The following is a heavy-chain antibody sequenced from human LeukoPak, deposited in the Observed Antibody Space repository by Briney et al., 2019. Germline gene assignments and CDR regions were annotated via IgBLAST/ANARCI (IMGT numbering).Heavy chain of an antibody. Sequence: ASVKVSCKASGYIFTSYGISWVRQAPGQGLEWMGWISAYNGNTNYAQKLQGRVTMTTDTSTSTAYMELRSLRSDDTAVYYCARGVFFDWLLEEYNWFDPWGQGTLVTVSS. CDR3: ARGVFFDWLLEEYNWFDP. CDR1: GYIFTSYG. J-gene: IGHJ5*02. V-gene: IGHV1-18*04. CDR2: ISAYNGNT. D-gene: IGHD3-9*01.